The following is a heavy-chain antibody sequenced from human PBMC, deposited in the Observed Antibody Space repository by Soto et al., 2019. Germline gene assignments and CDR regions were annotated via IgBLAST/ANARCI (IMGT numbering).Heavy chain of an antibody. CDR3: ARNDFGSSGYYYWYFDL. CDR2: IIPIFGTA. V-gene: IGHV1-69*01. J-gene: IGHJ2*01. CDR1: GGTFSSYA. D-gene: IGHD3-22*01. Sequence: QVQLVQSGAEVKKPGSSVKVSCKASGGTFSSYAISWVRQAPGQGLEWMGGIIPIFGTANCAQKFQGRVTITADESTSTAYMELSSLRSEDTAVYYCARNDFGSSGYYYWYFDLWGRGTLVTVSS.